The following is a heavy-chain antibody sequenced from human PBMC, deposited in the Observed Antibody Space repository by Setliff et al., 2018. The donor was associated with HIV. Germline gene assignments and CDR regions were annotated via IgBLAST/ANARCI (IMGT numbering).Heavy chain of an antibody. D-gene: IGHD2-8*01. CDR1: GYTFDSYS. V-gene: IGHV1-18*04. Sequence: PSVKVSCKASGYTFDSYSFAWVRQAPGQGLEWMGWINPFNGNRNYAEKVQDRVTMTTDTSTRTAFMELRSLRSDDTAVYYCARADGVWYFDYWGQGTLVTVSS. J-gene: IGHJ4*02. CDR3: ARADGVWYFDY. CDR2: INPFNGNR.